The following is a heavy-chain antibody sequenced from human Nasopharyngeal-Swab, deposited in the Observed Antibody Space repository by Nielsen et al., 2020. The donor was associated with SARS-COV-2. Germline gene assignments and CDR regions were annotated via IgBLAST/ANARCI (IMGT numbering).Heavy chain of an antibody. CDR3: ARGPTIFGVVIPY. Sequence: WTRQPPGKGLEWVSGISWNSGSIGYADSVKGRFTISRDNAKNSLYLQMNSLRAEDTAVYYCARGPTIFGVVIPYWGQGTLVTVSS. D-gene: IGHD3-3*01. CDR2: ISWNSGSI. J-gene: IGHJ4*02. V-gene: IGHV3-9*01.